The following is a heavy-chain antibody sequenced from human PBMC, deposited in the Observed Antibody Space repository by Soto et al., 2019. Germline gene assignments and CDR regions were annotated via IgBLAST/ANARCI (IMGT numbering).Heavy chain of an antibody. CDR3: ARHHGPTTSENWFDP. CDR2: ISTYSGDT. J-gene: IGHJ5*02. V-gene: IGHV1-18*01. CDR1: GYTFFTYD. D-gene: IGHD5-12*01. Sequence: ASVKVSCKASGYTFFTYDISWVRQAPGQGLEWMGLISTYSGDTKYAQKFQRRVTMTTDTSTTTAYLELRSLRSDDTAVYYCARHHGPTTSENWFDPWGQGTLVTVSS.